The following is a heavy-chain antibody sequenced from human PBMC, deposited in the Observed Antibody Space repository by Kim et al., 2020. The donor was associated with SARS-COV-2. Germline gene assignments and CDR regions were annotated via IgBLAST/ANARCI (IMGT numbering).Heavy chain of an antibody. J-gene: IGHJ6*02. Sequence: SVKVSCKASGGTFSSYAISWVRQAPGQGLEWMGGIIPIFGTANYAQKFQGRVTISVDESTSTAYMDLSSLRSEDTAVYYCARDVATAPLYGMDVWGQGTTVTVSS. CDR2: IIPIFGTA. V-gene: IGHV1-69*13. CDR1: GGTFSSYA. D-gene: IGHD5-18*01. CDR3: ARDVATAPLYGMDV.